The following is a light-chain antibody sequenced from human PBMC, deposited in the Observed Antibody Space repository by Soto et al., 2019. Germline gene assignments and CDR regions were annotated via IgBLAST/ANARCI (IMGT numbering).Light chain of an antibody. J-gene: IGKJ5*01. V-gene: IGKV3-20*01. CDR1: QSVSSSF. CDR3: QHFGGSLSIT. CDR2: CAS. Sequence: EIVLTQSPGTLSLSPGERATLSCRASQSVSSSFLAWYQQKPGQAPRLLIYCASSRATGIPDRFSGSGSGTDFTLTISRLEPEDFAVYYCQHFGGSLSITCGQGTRLEIK.